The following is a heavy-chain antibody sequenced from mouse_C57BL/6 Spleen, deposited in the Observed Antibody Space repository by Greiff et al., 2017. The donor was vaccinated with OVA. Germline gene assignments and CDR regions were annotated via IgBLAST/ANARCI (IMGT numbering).Heavy chain of an antibody. V-gene: IGHV5-17*01. J-gene: IGHJ4*01. CDR1: GFTFSDYG. CDR2: ISSGSSTI. CDR3: AMKTETGAIDY. Sequence: EVQLVESGGGLVKPGGSLKLSCAASGFTFSDYGMHWVRQAPEKGLEWVAYISSGSSTIYYADTVKGRFTISRDNAKNTLFLQKTSLRSVDTAMYYCAMKTETGAIDYWGQGTSVTVSS.